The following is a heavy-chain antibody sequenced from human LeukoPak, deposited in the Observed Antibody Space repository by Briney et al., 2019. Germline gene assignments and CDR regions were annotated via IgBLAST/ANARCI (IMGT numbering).Heavy chain of an antibody. D-gene: IGHD3-9*01. V-gene: IGHV3-30*02. CDR3: ANGNSVLLYFDWIPLDY. J-gene: IGHJ4*02. CDR1: GFIFSTYG. Sequence: GGSLRLSCAASGFIFSTYGMHWVRQAPGKGLEWVAFIRYDGSNKYYADSVKGRFTISRDNSKNTLYLQMNSLRAEDTAVYYCANGNSVLLYFDWIPLDYWGQGTLVTVSS. CDR2: IRYDGSNK.